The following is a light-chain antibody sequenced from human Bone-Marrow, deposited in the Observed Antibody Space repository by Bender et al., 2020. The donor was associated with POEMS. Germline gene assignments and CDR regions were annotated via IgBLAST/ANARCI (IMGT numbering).Light chain of an antibody. CDR3: SSYDGTTLVL. V-gene: IGLV2-8*01. CDR1: SSDVGGYNY. CDR2: EVS. Sequence: QSALTQPPSASGAPGQSVTITCTGTSSDVGGYNYVSWYQQNPGKVPKLMIYEVSKRPSGVSNRFSGSKSGNTASLTISGLQAGDEADYYCSSYDGTTLVLFGGGTKLTVL. J-gene: IGLJ2*01.